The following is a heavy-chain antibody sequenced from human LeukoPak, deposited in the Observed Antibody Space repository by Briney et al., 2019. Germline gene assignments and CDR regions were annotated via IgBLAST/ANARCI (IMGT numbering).Heavy chain of an antibody. V-gene: IGHV3-21*01. CDR3: ARAVVISNWFDP. CDR1: GFTFSTYS. Sequence: PGGSLRLSCAASGFTFSTYSMNWVRQAPGKGLEWVSSISPGRTYMFHADSVKGRFTISRDNARNSLYLQMNSLRAEATAVYYCARAVVISNWFDPWGQGTLVTISS. J-gene: IGHJ5*02. D-gene: IGHD2-21*01. CDR2: ISPGRTYM.